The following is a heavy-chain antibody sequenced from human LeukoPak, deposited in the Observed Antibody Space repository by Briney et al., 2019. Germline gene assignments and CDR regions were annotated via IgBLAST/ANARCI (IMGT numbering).Heavy chain of an antibody. D-gene: IGHD2-15*01. Sequence: ASVKVSCKASGYTFTSYAMNWVRQAPGQGLEWMGWINTNTGNPAYAQGFTGRFVFSLDTSVSTAYLQISSLKAEDTAVYYCARYCSGGSCYRPHDAFDIWGQGTMVTVSS. CDR2: INTNTGNP. J-gene: IGHJ3*02. CDR1: GYTFTSYA. CDR3: ARYCSGGSCYRPHDAFDI. V-gene: IGHV7-4-1*02.